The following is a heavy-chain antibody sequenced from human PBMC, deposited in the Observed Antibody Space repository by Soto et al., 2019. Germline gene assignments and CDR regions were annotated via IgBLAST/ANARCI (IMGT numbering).Heavy chain of an antibody. CDR3: ARWSYLDY. CDR1: GFSFGSYA. D-gene: IGHD3-3*01. CDR2: ISGSDGKT. J-gene: IGHJ4*02. Sequence: GGSLRLSCAASGFSFGSYALSWVRQAPGKGLEWVSTISGSDGKTFYADSVKDRFSISRDTSQNTLYLQMNSLRADDTAIYYCARWSYLDYWGQGTRVTVSS. V-gene: IGHV3-23*01.